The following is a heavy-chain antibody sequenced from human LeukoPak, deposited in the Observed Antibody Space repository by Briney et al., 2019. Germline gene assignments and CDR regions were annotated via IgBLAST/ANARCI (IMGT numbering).Heavy chain of an antibody. CDR2: IYYSGST. CDR1: GGPISIYY. CDR3: ARQYSSSWFDY. Sequence: PWETLSLTCSVSGGPISIYYWRGIRQPPGKGLEWIGYIYYSGSTNYNPSLKSRVTMSVDTSKNQFSLKLSSVTAADTAVYYCARQYSSSWFDYWGQGTLVTVSS. J-gene: IGHJ4*02. D-gene: IGHD6-13*01. V-gene: IGHV4-59*08.